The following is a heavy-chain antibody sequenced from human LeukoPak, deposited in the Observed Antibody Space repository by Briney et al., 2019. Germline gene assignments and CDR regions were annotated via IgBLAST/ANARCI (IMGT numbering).Heavy chain of an antibody. V-gene: IGHV4-38-2*02. J-gene: IGHJ4*02. Sequence: SETLSLTCTVSGYSISSGYYWGWIRQPPGKGLEWIGNIYHNGITYYNPSLKSRVTISVDTSKNQFSLKLSSVTAADTAVYYCARDLPPSYWGQGTLVTVSS. CDR2: IYHNGIT. CDR3: ARDLPPSY. CDR1: GYSISSGYY.